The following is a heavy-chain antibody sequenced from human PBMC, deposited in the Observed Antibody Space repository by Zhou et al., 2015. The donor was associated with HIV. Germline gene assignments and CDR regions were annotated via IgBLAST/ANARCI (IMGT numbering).Heavy chain of an antibody. J-gene: IGHJ6*02. CDR1: GGTFSSYA. CDR2: IIPIFGTA. V-gene: IGHV1-69*12. CDR3: ARDEGGGCSSTSCSTVSRYYYYGMDV. Sequence: QVQLVQSGAEVKKPGSSVKVSCKASGGTFSSYAISWVRQAPGQGLEWMGGIIPIFGTANYAQKFQGRVTITADESTSTAYMELSSLRSEDTAVYYCARDEGGGCSSTSCSTVSRYYYYGMDVWGQGP. D-gene: IGHD2-2*02.